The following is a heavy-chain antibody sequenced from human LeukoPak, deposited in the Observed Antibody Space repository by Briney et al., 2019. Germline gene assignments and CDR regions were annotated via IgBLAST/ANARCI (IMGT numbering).Heavy chain of an antibody. D-gene: IGHD2-2*01. CDR3: ARAPPRYQRDGVLDNWFDP. Sequence: ASVKVSCKASGYTFTSYGISWVRQAPGQGLEWMGWISAYNGNMINVQKLQGRVTMTTDQSTGTAYMELESLRSDDTAVYYCARAPPRYQRDGVLDNWFDPWGQGTLVTSSS. J-gene: IGHJ5*02. CDR2: ISAYNGNM. CDR1: GYTFTSYG. V-gene: IGHV1-18*01.